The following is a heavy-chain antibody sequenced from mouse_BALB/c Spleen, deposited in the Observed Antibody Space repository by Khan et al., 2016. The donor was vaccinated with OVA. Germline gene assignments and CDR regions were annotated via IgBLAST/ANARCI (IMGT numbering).Heavy chain of an antibody. CDR1: GFNIKDTY. J-gene: IGHJ4*01. V-gene: IGHV14-3*02. CDR3: ALRGDIYDTYYGYTMDY. Sequence: VQLQQSGAELVKPGASVKLSCTASGFNIKDTYMHWVKQRPEQGLEWIGRIDPANGNTQYDPTFQGKATITADTSSNTAYLQPSSLTSEDTAVYYCALRGDIYDTYYGYTMDYWGQGTSVTVSS. D-gene: IGHD2-3*01. CDR2: IDPANGNT.